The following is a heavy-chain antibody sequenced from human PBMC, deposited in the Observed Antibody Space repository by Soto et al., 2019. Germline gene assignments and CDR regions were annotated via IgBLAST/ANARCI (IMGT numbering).Heavy chain of an antibody. D-gene: IGHD6-19*01. CDR1: GASITTYY. J-gene: IGHJ4*02. CDR3: ARRLFGSGWTLDS. V-gene: IGHV4-59*13. CDR2: VYHTGST. Sequence: PSETLSLTCDVSGASITTYYWSWIRQAPGKGLEWIGNVYHTGSTDYNSSLRSRVTISVDTSKNQFSLNMNSVTAADTAVYYCARRLFGSGWTLDSWGQGALATVSS.